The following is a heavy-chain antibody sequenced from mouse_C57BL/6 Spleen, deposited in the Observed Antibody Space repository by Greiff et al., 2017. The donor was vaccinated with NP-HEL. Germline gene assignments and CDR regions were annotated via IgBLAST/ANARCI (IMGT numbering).Heavy chain of an antibody. J-gene: IGHJ2*01. CDR3: ARREGTTVVLDY. Sequence: VQLVESGAELVKPGASVKISCKASGYAFSSYWMNWVKQRPGKGLEWIGQIYPGDGDTNYNGKFKGKATLTADKSSSTAYMQLSSLTSEDSAVYFCARREGTTVVLDYWGQGTTLTVSS. CDR2: IYPGDGDT. V-gene: IGHV1-80*01. CDR1: GYAFSSYW. D-gene: IGHD1-1*01.